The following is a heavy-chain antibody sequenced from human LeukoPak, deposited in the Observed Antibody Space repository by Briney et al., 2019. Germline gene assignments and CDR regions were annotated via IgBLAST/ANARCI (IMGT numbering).Heavy chain of an antibody. CDR2: IYYSGST. D-gene: IGHD3-3*01. Sequence: SETLSLTCTVSGGSLSSYYWSWIRQPPGKGLEWIGYIYYSGSTNYNPSLKSRVTTSVDTSKNQFSLKLSSVTAADTAVYYCARSTLKTYYDFWSGYPSDRYFDYWGQGTLVTVSS. V-gene: IGHV4-59*08. CDR3: ARSTLKTYYDFWSGYPSDRYFDY. J-gene: IGHJ4*02. CDR1: GGSLSSYY.